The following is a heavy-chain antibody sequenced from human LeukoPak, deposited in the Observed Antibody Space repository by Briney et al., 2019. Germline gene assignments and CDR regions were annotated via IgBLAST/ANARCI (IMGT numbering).Heavy chain of an antibody. CDR3: ARIVGSEGYSSGWYDY. CDR2: AYDTGST. J-gene: IGHJ4*02. CDR1: VDSISAGNYY. Sequence: SQTLSLTCTVSVDSISAGNYYWSWIRQPAGKGLEWVGRAYDTGSTWHSPSLKNRVTISIDTSRNQFSLTLNSVTAADTAVYFCARIVGSEGYSSGWYDYWGPGILVTVSS. D-gene: IGHD6-19*01. V-gene: IGHV4-61*02.